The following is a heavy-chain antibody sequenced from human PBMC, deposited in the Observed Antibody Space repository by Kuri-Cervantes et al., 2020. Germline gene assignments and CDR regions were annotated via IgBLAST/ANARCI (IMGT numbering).Heavy chain of an antibody. CDR1: GFTFSGYY. V-gene: IGHV3-11*01. CDR2: ISSSGSTI. Sequence: GGSLRLSCAASGFTFSGYYMSWIRQAPGKGLEWVSYISSSGSTIYYADSVKGRFTISRDNAKNSLYLQMNSLRAEDTALYHCARLYCTNGVCFYYFDYWGQGTLVTVSS. CDR3: ARLYCTNGVCFYYFDY. J-gene: IGHJ4*02. D-gene: IGHD2-8*01.